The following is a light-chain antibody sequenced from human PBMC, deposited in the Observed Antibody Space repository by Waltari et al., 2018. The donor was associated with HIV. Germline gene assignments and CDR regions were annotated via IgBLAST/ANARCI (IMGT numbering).Light chain of an antibody. CDR3: AAWDDSLNGYV. CDR2: YDV. V-gene: IGLV1-36*01. J-gene: IGLJ1*01. Sequence: QSVLTQSPSVSEATSQWFTIPCSRTSTNTGINALNWYQQVPGTDPKLLIYYDVLLSSGVSDRFSGSKSGTAASLAIRGLQSEDEADYYCAAWDDSLNGYVFGSGTKVTVL. CDR1: STNTGINA.